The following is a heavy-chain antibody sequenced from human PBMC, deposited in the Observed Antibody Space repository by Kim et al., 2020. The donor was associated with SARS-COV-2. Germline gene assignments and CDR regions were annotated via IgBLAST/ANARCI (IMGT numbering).Heavy chain of an antibody. D-gene: IGHD3-10*01. CDR3: TTDVGGYYRGSRGDY. CDR2: IKSKTDGGTT. V-gene: IGHV3-15*01. J-gene: IGHJ4*02. Sequence: GGSLRLSCAASGFTFSNAWMSWVRQAPGKGLEWVGRIKSKTDGGTTDYAAPVKGRFTISRDDSKNTLYLQMNSLKTEDTAVYYCTTDVGGYYRGSRGDYWGQGTLVTVSS. CDR1: GFTFSNAW.